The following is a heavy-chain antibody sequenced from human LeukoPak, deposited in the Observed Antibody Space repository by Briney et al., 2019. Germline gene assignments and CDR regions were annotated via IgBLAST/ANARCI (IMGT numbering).Heavy chain of an antibody. V-gene: IGHV4-39*05. J-gene: IGHJ4*02. CDR2: ISYSGTT. D-gene: IGHD3-16*01. CDR1: GGSISSGSYY. CDR3: AGVSLGGGGYWFDF. Sequence: PSETPSLTCTVSGGSISSGSYYWGWIRQPPGKGLEWIGSISYSGTTYYNPPLESRVTISADTSKNQFSLKMSSVTAADTAVFFCAGVSLGGGGYWFDFWGQGSLVTVSS.